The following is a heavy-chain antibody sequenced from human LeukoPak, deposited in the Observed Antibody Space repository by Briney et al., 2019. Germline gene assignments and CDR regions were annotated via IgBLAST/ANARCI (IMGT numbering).Heavy chain of an antibody. J-gene: IGHJ3*02. CDR1: GGSFSGYY. D-gene: IGHD5-12*01. V-gene: IGHV4-34*01. Sequence: SETLSLTCAVYGGSFSGYYWSWIRQPPGKGLEWIGEINHSGSTNYNPSLKSRVTISVDTSKNQFSLKLSSVTAADTAVYYCARDLGSGYDPGDAFDIWGQGTMVTVSS. CDR3: ARDLGSGYDPGDAFDI. CDR2: INHSGST.